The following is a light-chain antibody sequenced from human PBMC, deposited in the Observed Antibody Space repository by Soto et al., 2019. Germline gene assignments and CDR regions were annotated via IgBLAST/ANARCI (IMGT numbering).Light chain of an antibody. CDR3: SSYATGSTVV. CDR2: DVT. J-gene: IGLJ1*01. V-gene: IGLV2-14*03. Sequence: QSALTQPASVSGSPGQSITISCTGTSSDVGGYNFVSWYQHHPGKAPKLIICDVTYRPSGVSNRFSGSKSGNTASLTISGLQAEDEADYYCSSYATGSTVVFGTGTKLTVL. CDR1: SSDVGGYNF.